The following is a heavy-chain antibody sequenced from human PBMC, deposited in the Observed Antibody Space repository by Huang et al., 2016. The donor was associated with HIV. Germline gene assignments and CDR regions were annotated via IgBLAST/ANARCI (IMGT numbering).Heavy chain of an antibody. CDR2: IYYSGGT. J-gene: IGHJ4*02. CDR3: ARAMPRDHYDSSGYFGFDY. CDR1: GGSVSSRNSY. D-gene: IGHD3-22*01. V-gene: IGHV4-30-4*08. Sequence: QVQLQESGPGLVKPSQTLSLTCTVSGGSVSSRNSYWTWIRQPPGKGLEWIGYIYYSGGTCYNPPLKSRLTISLHTSKNQFSLHLAAVTAADTAVYFCARAMPRDHYDSSGYFGFDYWGQGSLVTVSS.